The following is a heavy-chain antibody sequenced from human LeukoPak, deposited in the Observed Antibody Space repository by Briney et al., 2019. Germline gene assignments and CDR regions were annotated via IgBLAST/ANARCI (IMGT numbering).Heavy chain of an antibody. D-gene: IGHD2-21*02. J-gene: IGHJ4*02. V-gene: IGHV4-34*01. CDR1: GGSFSGYY. CDR2: INHSGST. Sequence: PSETLSLTCAVYGGSFSGYYWSWIRQPPGKGLEWIGEINHSGSTNYNPSLKSRVTISVDTSKNQFSLKLSSVTAADTAVYHCARGQEYCGGDCYSGYFDYWGQGTLVTVSS. CDR3: ARGQEYCGGDCYSGYFDY.